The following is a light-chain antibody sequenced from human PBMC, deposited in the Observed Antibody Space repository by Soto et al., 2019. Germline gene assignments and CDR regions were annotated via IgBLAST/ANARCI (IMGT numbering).Light chain of an antibody. CDR2: EAS. CDR3: QQYDNLPLT. V-gene: IGKV1-33*01. Sequence: DIQMTQSPSSLSASVGDRVTITCQATQDISNSLSWYQQKPGKAPKLLIYEASNLETGVPSRFGGSGSGTDFTFTISSLQPEDIATYYCQQYDNLPLTFGGGTKVQIK. CDR1: QDISNS. J-gene: IGKJ4*01.